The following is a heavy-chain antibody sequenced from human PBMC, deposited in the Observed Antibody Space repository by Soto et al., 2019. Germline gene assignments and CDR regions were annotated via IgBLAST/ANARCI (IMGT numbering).Heavy chain of an antibody. J-gene: IGHJ4*02. CDR2: INHSGST. D-gene: IGHD2-21*01. Sequence: PSETLSLTCAVYGGSFSGHFWSWIRQPPGKGLEWIGEINHSGSTNFNPSLKSRVTISVDTSKNQFSLKVNSLTAADTAVYYCARGISLLVEVQRDAPDKYYFDSWGQGTVVTVSS. CDR1: GGSFSGHF. CDR3: ARGISLLVEVQRDAPDKYYFDS. V-gene: IGHV4-34*01.